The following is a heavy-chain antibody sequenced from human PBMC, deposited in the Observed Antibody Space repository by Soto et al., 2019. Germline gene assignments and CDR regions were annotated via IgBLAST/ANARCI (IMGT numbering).Heavy chain of an antibody. V-gene: IGHV4-59*01. CDR2: IYYSGST. Sequence: SETLSLTCTVSGGSISSYYWSWIRQPPGKGLEWIGYIYYSGSTNYNPSLKSRVTISVDTSKNQFSLKLSSVTAADTAVYYCARGPTLKSLDFEDWGEGALVSVSS. J-gene: IGHJ4*02. CDR1: GGSISSYY. CDR3: ARGPTLKSLDFED.